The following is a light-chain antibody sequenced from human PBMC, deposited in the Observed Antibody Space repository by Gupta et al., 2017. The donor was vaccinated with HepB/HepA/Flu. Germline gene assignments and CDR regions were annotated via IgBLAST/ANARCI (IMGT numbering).Light chain of an antibody. J-gene: IGKJ2*02. V-gene: IGKV1-5*03. CDR2: QAS. Sequence: IQMTQSPSTLSASVGDRFTITCRASQSISSSLAWFQQKSGKAPKLRIYQASSLQSGVTSRFSGSGFGTDSTITITILNDEEYENYYCQQYKTQDHLLCTFGQGTXLDIK. CDR1: QSISSS. CDR3: QQYKTQDHLLCT.